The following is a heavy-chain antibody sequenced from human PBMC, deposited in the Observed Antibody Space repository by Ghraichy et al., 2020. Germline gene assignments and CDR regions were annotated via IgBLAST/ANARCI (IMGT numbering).Heavy chain of an antibody. Sequence: LSLTCAVSGFTFSTFAMSWVRQPPGKGLEWVSRISGGGGTIYYADSVKGRFTISRDNSENTLYLQMNRLRAEDTAVYYCARRIVGSPPYLDYWGQGT. V-gene: IGHV3-23*01. D-gene: IGHD1-26*01. CDR2: ISGGGGTI. CDR1: GFTFSTFA. J-gene: IGHJ4*02. CDR3: ARRIVGSPPYLDY.